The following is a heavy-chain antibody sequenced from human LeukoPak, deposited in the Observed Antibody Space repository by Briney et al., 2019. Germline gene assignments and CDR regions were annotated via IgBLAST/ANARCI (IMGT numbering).Heavy chain of an antibody. Sequence: SETLSLTCAVYGGTFSGYYWSWIRQPPGKGLEWIGEINHSGSTNYNPSLKSRVTISVDTSKNQFSLKLSSVTAADTAVYYCARGGGSFDYWGQGTLVTVSS. CDR2: INHSGST. CDR1: GGTFSGYY. D-gene: IGHD3-16*01. CDR3: ARGGGSFDY. J-gene: IGHJ4*02. V-gene: IGHV4-34*01.